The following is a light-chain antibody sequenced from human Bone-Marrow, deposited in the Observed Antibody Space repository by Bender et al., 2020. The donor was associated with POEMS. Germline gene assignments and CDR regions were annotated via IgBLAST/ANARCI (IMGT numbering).Light chain of an antibody. Sequence: QSALTQPASVSGSPGHSITISCTGTSNDIGGYNYVSWYQQHPGKAPKLIIYNVNNRPSGMSNRFSASKSGNTASLTISGLQTDDEADYYCSSYTGSSSVLFGGGTKLTVL. CDR2: NVN. V-gene: IGLV2-14*03. J-gene: IGLJ2*01. CDR1: SNDIGGYNY. CDR3: SSYTGSSSVL.